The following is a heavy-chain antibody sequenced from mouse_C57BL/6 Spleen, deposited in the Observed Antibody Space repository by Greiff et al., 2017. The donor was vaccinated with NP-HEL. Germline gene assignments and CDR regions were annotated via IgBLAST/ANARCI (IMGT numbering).Heavy chain of an antibody. J-gene: IGHJ3*01. CDR1: GYTFTSYW. D-gene: IGHD2-3*01. CDR3: ARGDGGFAY. CDR2: IYPSDSET. Sequence: VQLQQPGAELVRPGSSVKLSCKASGYTFTSYWMDWVKQRPGQGLEWIGNIYPSDSETHYNQKFKDKATLTVDKSSSTAYMQLSRLTSEDSAVYYCARGDGGFAYWGQGTLVTVSA. V-gene: IGHV1-61*01.